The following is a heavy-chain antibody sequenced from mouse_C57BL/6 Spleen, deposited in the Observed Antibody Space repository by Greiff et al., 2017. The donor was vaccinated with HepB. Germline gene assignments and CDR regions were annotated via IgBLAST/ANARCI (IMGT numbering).Heavy chain of an antibody. Sequence: VQLQQSGAELVRPGASVKLSCTASGFNIKDDYMHWVKQRPEQGLEWIGWIDPENGDTEYAPKFQGKATITADTSSNTAYLQLSSLTSDDTAVSYCTTPYGSSGNYAMDYWGPGTSVTVSS. CDR3: TTPYGSSGNYAMDY. J-gene: IGHJ4*01. D-gene: IGHD1-1*01. V-gene: IGHV14-4*01. CDR2: IDPENGDT. CDR1: GFNIKDDY.